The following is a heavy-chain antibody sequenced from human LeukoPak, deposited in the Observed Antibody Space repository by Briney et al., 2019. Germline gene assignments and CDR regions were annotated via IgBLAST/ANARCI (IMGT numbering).Heavy chain of an antibody. V-gene: IGHV4-34*01. D-gene: IGHD3-10*01. J-gene: IGHJ5*02. Sequence: ESSETLSLTCGVSGGSFSGYYWSWIRQFPGKGLEWIAEINHSGSANYNPSLKSRVTISVDTSNNQFSLRLSSVTAADTALYFCARLSFSYGLGSYYDAWGQGTLVTVSS. CDR1: GGSFSGYY. CDR2: INHSGSA. CDR3: ARLSFSYGLGSYYDA.